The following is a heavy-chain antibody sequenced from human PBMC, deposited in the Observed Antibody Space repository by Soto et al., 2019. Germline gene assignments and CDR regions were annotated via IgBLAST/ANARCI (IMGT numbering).Heavy chain of an antibody. CDR3: AREYTYGSNLFVC. CDR1: GGSISSSAYY. V-gene: IGHV4-31*03. CDR2: ISHSGST. Sequence: QVQLQESGPGLVKPSQTLSLTCTVSGGSISSSAYYWSWIRRHPGKGLEWIGYISHSGSTYYNPSLKSRVIISLDTSKNQFSLNLTSVTAADTAVYYCAREYTYGSNLFVCWGQGALVTVSS. D-gene: IGHD5-18*01. J-gene: IGHJ4*02.